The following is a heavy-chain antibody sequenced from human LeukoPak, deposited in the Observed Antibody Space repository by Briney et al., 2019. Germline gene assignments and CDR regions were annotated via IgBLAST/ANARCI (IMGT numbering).Heavy chain of an antibody. Sequence: GRSLRLSCAASGFTFSSYGMHWVRQAPGKGLEWVAVIWYDGSNKYYADSVKGRFTISRDNSKNTLYLQMNSMRAEDTAVYYSARDSLASFDYWGQGTLVTVSS. CDR3: ARDSLASFDY. J-gene: IGHJ4*02. V-gene: IGHV3-33*01. CDR1: GFTFSSYG. CDR2: IWYDGSNK.